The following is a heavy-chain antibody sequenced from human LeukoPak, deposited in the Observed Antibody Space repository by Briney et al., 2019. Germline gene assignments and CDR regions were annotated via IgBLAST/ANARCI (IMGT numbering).Heavy chain of an antibody. Sequence: GGSLRLSCAASGFTFSSYSMNWVRQAPGKGLEWVSSISSSSSYIYYADSVKGRFTISRDNPKNPLYLQMNSLRAEDTAVYYCAREIRVRGSGWFWGQGTLVTVSS. J-gene: IGHJ4*02. D-gene: IGHD6-19*01. CDR1: GFTFSSYS. CDR2: ISSSSSYI. CDR3: AREIRVRGSGWF. V-gene: IGHV3-21*04.